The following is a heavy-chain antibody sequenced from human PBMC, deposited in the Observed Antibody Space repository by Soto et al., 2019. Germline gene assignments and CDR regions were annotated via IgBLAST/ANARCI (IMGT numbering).Heavy chain of an antibody. Sequence: TSETLSLTCTVSGGSISSYYWSWIRQPPGKGLEWIGYIYYSGSTNYNPSLKSRVTISVDTSKNQFSLKLSSVTAADTAVYYCARDRYSSSHWFDPWGQGTLVTVS. CDR1: GGSISSYY. J-gene: IGHJ5*02. D-gene: IGHD6-19*01. V-gene: IGHV4-59*01. CDR3: ARDRYSSSHWFDP. CDR2: IYYSGST.